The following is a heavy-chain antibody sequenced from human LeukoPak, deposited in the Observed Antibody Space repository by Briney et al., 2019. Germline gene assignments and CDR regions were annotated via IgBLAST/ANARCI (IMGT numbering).Heavy chain of an antibody. CDR1: GFTFSSSG. J-gene: IGHJ6*02. CDR2: IVPGSGNT. D-gene: IGHD6-13*01. Sequence: ASVKVSCKGSGFTFSSSGMQWVRQARGQRLEWIGWIVPGSGNTNYAQKFQERVTFTRDMSTSTAYMELSGVRSEDTAVYYCAAVLGQQLVYYYGMDVWGQGTTVTVSS. V-gene: IGHV1-58*02. CDR3: AAVLGQQLVYYYGMDV.